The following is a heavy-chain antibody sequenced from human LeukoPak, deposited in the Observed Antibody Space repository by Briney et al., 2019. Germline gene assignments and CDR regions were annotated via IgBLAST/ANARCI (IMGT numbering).Heavy chain of an antibody. V-gene: IGHV3-9*01. CDR2: ISWNSGSI. CDR3: AKDLVYDSSGSMDY. Sequence: GGSLRLSCAASGFTFDDYAMHWVRRAPGKGLEWVSGISWNSGSIGYADSVKGRFTISRDNAKNSLYLQMNSLRAEDTALYYCAKDLVYDSSGSMDYWGQGTLVTVSS. J-gene: IGHJ4*02. D-gene: IGHD3-22*01. CDR1: GFTFDDYA.